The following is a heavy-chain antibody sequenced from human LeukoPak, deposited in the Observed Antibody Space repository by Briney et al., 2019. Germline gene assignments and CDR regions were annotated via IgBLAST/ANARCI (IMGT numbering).Heavy chain of an antibody. J-gene: IGHJ4*02. Sequence: SETLSLTCTVSGGSISSYYCSWIRQPPGKGLEWSGYIYYSGSTNYNPSLKSRVTISVDTSKTQFSLKLSSVTAADTAVYYCARPSWAFYGSGIDVYYFDYWGQGTLVTVSS. D-gene: IGHD3-10*01. CDR2: IYYSGST. CDR3: ARPSWAFYGSGIDVYYFDY. CDR1: GGSISSYY. V-gene: IGHV4-59*01.